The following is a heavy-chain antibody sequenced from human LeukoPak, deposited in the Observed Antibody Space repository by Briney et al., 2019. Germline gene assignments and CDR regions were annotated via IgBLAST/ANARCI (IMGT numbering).Heavy chain of an antibody. D-gene: IGHD3-10*01. V-gene: IGHV1-18*01. CDR1: GYTFTSYG. J-gene: IGHJ4*02. CDR3: ARVGTLWFGELDFDY. Sequence: ASVTVSCKASGYTFTSYGISWVRQAPGQGLEWMGWISAYNGNTNYAQKLQGRVTMTTDTSTSTAYMELRSLRSDDTAVYYCARVGTLWFGELDFDYWGQGTLVTVSS. CDR2: ISAYNGNT.